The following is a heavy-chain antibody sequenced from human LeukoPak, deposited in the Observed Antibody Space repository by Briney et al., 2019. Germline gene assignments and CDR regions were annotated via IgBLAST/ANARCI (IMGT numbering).Heavy chain of an antibody. CDR2: ISAYNGNT. CDR1: GYTFTSYG. V-gene: IGHV1-18*01. CDR3: ARDGRQYYDSSGYRRNWFDP. Sequence: ASVKVSCKASGYTFTSYGISWVRQAPGQGLEWMGWISAYNGNTNYAQKLQGRVTMTTDTSTSTAYMELRSLRSDDTDVYYCARDGRQYYDSSGYRRNWFDPWGQGTLVTVSS. J-gene: IGHJ5*02. D-gene: IGHD3-22*01.